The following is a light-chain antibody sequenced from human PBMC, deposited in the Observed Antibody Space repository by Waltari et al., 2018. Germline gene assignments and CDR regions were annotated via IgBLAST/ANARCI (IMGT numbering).Light chain of an antibody. Sequence: EIVLTQSPGTLSLSPGERATLSCRASQPIAGRYLAWFQQRPGQAPRLRIYGASHRATDIPDRFSGSGSGTDFTLTISRLEPEDFAVFYCQHYGTSSWTFGQGTNVEIK. V-gene: IGKV3-20*01. CDR3: QHYGTSSWT. CDR2: GAS. J-gene: IGKJ1*01. CDR1: QPIAGRY.